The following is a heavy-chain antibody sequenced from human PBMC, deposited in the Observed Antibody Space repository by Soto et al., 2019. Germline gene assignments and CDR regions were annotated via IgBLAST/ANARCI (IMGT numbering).Heavy chain of an antibody. J-gene: IGHJ4*02. CDR1: GFVFRDYS. V-gene: IGHV3-30*18. CDR3: AKPGGYSYGTPYFDS. Sequence: SGGSLRLSXTASGFVFRDYSMHWVRQAPAKGLEWMALISYDGSNKFHVDSVKGRFTISRDNSKNTLYLQMNGLRPEDSAVYYCAKPGGYSYGTPYFDSWGQGALVTVSS. CDR2: ISYDGSNK. D-gene: IGHD5-18*01.